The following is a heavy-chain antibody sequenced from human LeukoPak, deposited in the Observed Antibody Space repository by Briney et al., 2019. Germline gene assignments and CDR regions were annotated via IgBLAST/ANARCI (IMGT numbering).Heavy chain of an antibody. D-gene: IGHD4-17*01. J-gene: IGHJ4*02. CDR1: GFTFSSYG. CDR3: AVHDYGEGIDY. CDR2: ISYDGSNK. V-gene: IGHV3-30*03. Sequence: GGSLRLSCAASGFTFSSYGMHWVRQALGKGLEWVAVISYDGSNKYYADSVKGRFTISRDNSKNTLYLQMNSLRAEDTAVYYCAVHDYGEGIDYWGQGTLVTVSS.